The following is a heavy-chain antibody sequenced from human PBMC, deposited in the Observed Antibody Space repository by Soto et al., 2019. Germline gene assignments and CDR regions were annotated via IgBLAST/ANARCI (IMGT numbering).Heavy chain of an antibody. CDR3: AAVDYDFWSGYLSMDV. V-gene: IGHV1-58*01. Sequence: ASVKVSCKASGFTFTSSAVQWVRQARGQRLEWIGWIVVGSGNTNYAQKFQERVTITRDMSTSTAYMELSSLRSEDTAVHYCAAVDYDFWSGYLSMDVWGQGTTVTVSS. CDR2: IVVGSGNT. D-gene: IGHD3-3*01. CDR1: GFTFTSSA. J-gene: IGHJ6*02.